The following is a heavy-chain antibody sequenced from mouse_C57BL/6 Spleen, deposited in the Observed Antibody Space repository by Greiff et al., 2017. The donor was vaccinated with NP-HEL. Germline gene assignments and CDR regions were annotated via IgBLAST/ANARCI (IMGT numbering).Heavy chain of an antibody. J-gene: IGHJ3*01. CDR2: INPNNGGT. CDR1: GYTFTDYY. V-gene: IGHV1-26*01. CDR3: ARKRGFAY. Sequence: EVQLQQSGPELVKPGASVKISCKASGYTFTDYYMNWVKQSHGKSLEWIGDINPNNGGTSYNQKFKGKATLTVDKSSSTAYMELRSLTSEDSAVYYCARKRGFAYWGQGTRVTVSA.